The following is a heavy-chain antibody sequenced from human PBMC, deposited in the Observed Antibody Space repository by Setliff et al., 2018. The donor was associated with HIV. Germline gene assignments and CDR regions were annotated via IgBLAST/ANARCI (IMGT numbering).Heavy chain of an antibody. D-gene: IGHD4-17*01. Sequence: SETLSLTCAVSGGSIRCSGYSWSWIRQPPGKGLEWIGYISQSGSTYYNPSLKSRVTISVDRSKNQFSLKLTSVTAADTAMYYCASFFVTTVTNQDYWGQGTPVTVSS. V-gene: IGHV4-30-2*01. CDR1: GGSIRCSGYS. CDR3: ASFFVTTVTNQDY. J-gene: IGHJ4*02. CDR2: ISQSGST.